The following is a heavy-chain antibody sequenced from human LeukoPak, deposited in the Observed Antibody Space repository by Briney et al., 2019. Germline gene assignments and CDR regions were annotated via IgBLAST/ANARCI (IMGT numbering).Heavy chain of an antibody. Sequence: ASVKVSCKASGYTFTSYDINWVRQATGQGLEWMGWMNPNSGNTGYAQKFQGRVTITRNTSISTAYMELSSLRSEDTAVYYCASVTLGYCSSTSCSDAFDIWGQGTMVTVSS. V-gene: IGHV1-8*03. CDR2: MNPNSGNT. CDR1: GYTFTSYD. CDR3: ASVTLGYCSSTSCSDAFDI. D-gene: IGHD2-2*01. J-gene: IGHJ3*02.